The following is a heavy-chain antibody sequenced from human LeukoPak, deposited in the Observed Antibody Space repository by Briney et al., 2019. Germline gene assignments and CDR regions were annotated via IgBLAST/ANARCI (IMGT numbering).Heavy chain of an antibody. CDR2: ISGSGGST. V-gene: IGHV3-23*01. J-gene: IGHJ3*02. CDR3: ARDQRITIFGVAIGDAFDI. CDR1: GFTFSSYA. D-gene: IGHD3-3*01. Sequence: GGSLRLSCAASGFTFSSYAMSWVRQAPGKGLEWVSAISGSGGSTYYADSVKGRFTISRDNSKNTLYLQMNSLRAEDTAVYYCARDQRITIFGVAIGDAFDIWGQGTMVTASS.